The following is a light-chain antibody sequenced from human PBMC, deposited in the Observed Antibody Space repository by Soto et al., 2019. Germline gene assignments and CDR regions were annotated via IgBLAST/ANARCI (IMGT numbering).Light chain of an antibody. CDR1: ESVHRN. CDR3: QHYSNWPPT. J-gene: IGKJ3*01. Sequence: EMVMTQSPATLSVSPGERVTLSCRASESVHRNLAWYQQKPGQGPSLLIYYASTRATGVPDRFTGSGSGTEFTLTISSLQSEDFGVDHCQHYSNWPPTFGPGTKVESK. V-gene: IGKV3-15*01. CDR2: YAS.